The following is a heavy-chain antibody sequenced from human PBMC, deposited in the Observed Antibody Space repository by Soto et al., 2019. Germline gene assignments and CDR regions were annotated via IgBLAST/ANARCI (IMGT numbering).Heavy chain of an antibody. J-gene: IGHJ5*02. V-gene: IGHV4-34*01. CDR1: GGSFSGYY. Sequence: PSETLSLTCAVYGGSFSGYYWSWIRQPPGKGLEWIGEINHSGSTNYNPSLKSRVTISVDTSKNQFSLKLSSVTAADTAVYYCARGGDTMVRGVIRGNWFDPWGQGTLVTVSS. CDR3: ARGGDTMVRGVIRGNWFDP. D-gene: IGHD3-10*01. CDR2: INHSGST.